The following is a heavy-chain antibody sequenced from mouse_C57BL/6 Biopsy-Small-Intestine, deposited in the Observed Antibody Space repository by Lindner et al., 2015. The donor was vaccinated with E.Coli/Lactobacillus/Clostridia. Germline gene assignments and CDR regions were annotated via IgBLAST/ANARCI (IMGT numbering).Heavy chain of an antibody. D-gene: IGHD1-1*01. J-gene: IGHJ4*01. CDR1: GFTFSDYG. CDR3: ARNLITTVVAEAMDY. CDR2: ISSGSSTI. Sequence: VQLQESGGGLVKPGGSLKLSCAASGFTFSDYGMHWVRQAPEKGLEWVAYISSGSSTIYYADTVKGRFTISRDNAKNTLFLQMTSLRSEDTAMYYCARNLITTVVAEAMDYRGQGTSVTVSS. V-gene: IGHV5-17*01.